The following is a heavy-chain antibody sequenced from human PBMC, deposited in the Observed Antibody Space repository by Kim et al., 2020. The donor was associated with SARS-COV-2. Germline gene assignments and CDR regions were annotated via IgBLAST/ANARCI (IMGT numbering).Heavy chain of an antibody. V-gene: IGHV3-9*01. Sequence: GGSLRLSCAASGFTFDDYAMHWVRQAPGKGLEWVSGISWNSGSIGYADSVKGRFTISRDNAKNSLYLQMNSLRAEDTALYYCAKDWLWFGDLSNPEGMDVWGQGTTVTVSS. D-gene: IGHD3-10*01. CDR3: AKDWLWFGDLSNPEGMDV. J-gene: IGHJ6*02. CDR2: ISWNSGSI. CDR1: GFTFDDYA.